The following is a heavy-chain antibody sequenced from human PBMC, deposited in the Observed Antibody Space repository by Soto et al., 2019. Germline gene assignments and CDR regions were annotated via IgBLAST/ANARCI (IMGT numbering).Heavy chain of an antibody. CDR1: GFTFSSYW. D-gene: IGHD3-22*01. CDR3: ARYYYDSSGYYYYYYGMDV. CDR2: IKQDGSEK. Sequence: HPGGSLRLSCAASGFTFSSYWMSWVRQAPGKGLEWVANIKQDGSEKYYVDSVKGRFTISRDNAKNSLYLQMNSLRAEDTAVYYCARYYYDSSGYYYYYYGMDVWGQGTTVTVSS. J-gene: IGHJ6*02. V-gene: IGHV3-7*03.